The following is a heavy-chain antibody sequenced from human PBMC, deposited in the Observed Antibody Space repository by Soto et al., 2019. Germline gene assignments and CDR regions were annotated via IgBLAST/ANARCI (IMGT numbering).Heavy chain of an antibody. V-gene: IGHV4-31*03. CDR2: IYSSGSA. CDR1: GGSVSSSGDC. Sequence: QVQLQESGPGVVKPSQTLSLTCTVSGGSVSSSGDCWSWIRQHPGKGLEWIGYIYSSGSAYYNSSLKSRLSISLDTSKNQFSLNLSSVTAADTAVYYCVRYYYHSGIHRYFDQWGQGTLVTVSS. J-gene: IGHJ4*02. D-gene: IGHD3-10*01. CDR3: VRYYYHSGIHRYFDQ.